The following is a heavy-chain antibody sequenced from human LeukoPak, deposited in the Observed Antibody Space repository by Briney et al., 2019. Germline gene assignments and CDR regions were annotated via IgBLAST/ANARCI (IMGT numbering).Heavy chain of an antibody. D-gene: IGHD6-19*01. CDR2: ISGSGGST. CDR1: GFTFSSYA. Sequence: GGSLRLSCAASGFTFSSYAMSWVRQAPGKGLEWVSAISGSGGSTYYADSVRGRFTISRDNSKNTLYLQMNSLRAEDTAVYYCVCSGWPAFYYFDYWGQGTLVTVSS. CDR3: VCSGWPAFYYFDY. J-gene: IGHJ4*02. V-gene: IGHV3-23*01.